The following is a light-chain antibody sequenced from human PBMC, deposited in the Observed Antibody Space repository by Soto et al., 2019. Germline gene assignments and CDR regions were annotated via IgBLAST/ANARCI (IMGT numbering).Light chain of an antibody. Sequence: QSALTQPASVSGSPGQSISVSCTGSSGDVGSYKYVSWYQQHPGKAPKLIIYEVNKRPSGVSNRFSGSKSGNTASLTISGLQAEDEAEYYCSSYTNINTRACVFGTGTKVTVL. CDR3: SSYTNINTRACV. CDR1: SGDVGSYKY. V-gene: IGLV2-14*01. J-gene: IGLJ1*01. CDR2: EVN.